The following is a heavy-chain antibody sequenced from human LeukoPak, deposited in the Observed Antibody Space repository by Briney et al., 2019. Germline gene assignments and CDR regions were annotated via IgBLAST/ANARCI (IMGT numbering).Heavy chain of an antibody. CDR3: ARGAEYSYGQRWAFDI. J-gene: IGHJ3*02. D-gene: IGHD5-18*01. V-gene: IGHV3-11*06. CDR2: ISSSSSYT. CDR1: GFTFSDYY. Sequence: KPGGSLRLSCAASGFTFSDYYMSWIRQAPGKGLEWVSYISSSSSYTNYADSVEGRFTISRDNAKNSLYLQMNSLRAEDTAVYYCARGAEYSYGQRWAFDIWGQGTMVTVSS.